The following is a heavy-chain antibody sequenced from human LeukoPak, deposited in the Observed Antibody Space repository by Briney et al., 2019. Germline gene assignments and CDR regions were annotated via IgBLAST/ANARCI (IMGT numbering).Heavy chain of an antibody. CDR3: AKGVLPGIGVAYYLDY. J-gene: IGHJ4*02. V-gene: IGHV3-23*01. CDR2: ISISDGNT. Sequence: GGSLRLSCAASGFTFSSHAMNWVRQAPGKGLEWVSVISISDGNTYYADSVKGRFTISRDNSKNTLYLRMNSLRAEDTAVYYCAKGVLPGIGVAYYLDYWGQGTLVTVSS. D-gene: IGHD6-19*01. CDR1: GFTFSSHA.